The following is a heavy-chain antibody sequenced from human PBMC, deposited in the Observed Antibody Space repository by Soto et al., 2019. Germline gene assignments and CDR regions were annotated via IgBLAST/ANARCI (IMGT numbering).Heavy chain of an antibody. CDR3: ARGEVVALGY. Sequence: SETLSLTCTVSGGSISSFYWSWIRQSPGKGLEWIGSIYDTGRTNYNHSLESRVTILVDRSKNQFSLKLSSVTAADTAVYYCARGEVVALGYWGQGTLVTVSS. D-gene: IGHD2-15*01. CDR2: IYDTGRT. J-gene: IGHJ4*02. CDR1: GGSISSFY. V-gene: IGHV4-59*12.